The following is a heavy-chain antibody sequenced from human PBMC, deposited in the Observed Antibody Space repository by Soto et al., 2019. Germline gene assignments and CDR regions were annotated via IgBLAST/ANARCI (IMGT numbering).Heavy chain of an antibody. CDR2: IIPIFGTA. V-gene: IGHV1-69*05. D-gene: IGHD3-10*01. CDR3: AREMVRGVGSDY. CDR1: GGTFSSYA. Sequence: SVKVSCKASGGTFSSYAISWVRQAPGQGLEWMGGIIPIFGTANYAQKLQGRVTMTTDTSTSTAYMELRSLRSDDTAVFYCAREMVRGVGSDYWGQGTLVTVSS. J-gene: IGHJ4*02.